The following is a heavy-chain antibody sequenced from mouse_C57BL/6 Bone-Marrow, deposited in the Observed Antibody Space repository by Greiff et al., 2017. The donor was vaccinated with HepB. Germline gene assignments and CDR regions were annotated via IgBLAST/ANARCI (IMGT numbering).Heavy chain of an antibody. Sequence: VQLQQSGPELVKPGASVKISCKASGYSFTDYNMNWVQQSNGKSLEWIGVINPNYGTTSYNQKFKGKATLTVNQSSSTAYMQLNSLTSEDSAVYYCASFYGSSYEKAMDDWGQGTSVTVSS. D-gene: IGHD1-1*01. CDR1: GYSFTDYN. J-gene: IGHJ4*01. CDR3: ASFYGSSYEKAMDD. CDR2: INPNYGTT. V-gene: IGHV1-39*01.